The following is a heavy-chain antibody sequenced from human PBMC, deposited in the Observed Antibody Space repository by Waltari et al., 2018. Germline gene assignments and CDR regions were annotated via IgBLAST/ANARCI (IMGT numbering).Heavy chain of an antibody. CDR1: GYTFTGYY. J-gene: IGHJ4*02. CDR2: INPNSVGT. V-gene: IGHV1-2*06. Sequence: QVQLVQSGAEVKKPGASVKVSCKASGYTFTGYYMHWVRQAPGQGREWMGRINPNSVGTNYAQKVQGRVTMTRDTSISTAYMELSRLRSDDTAVYYCARASAIFGVVNYYFDYWGQGTLVTVSS. D-gene: IGHD3-3*01. CDR3: ARASAIFGVVNYYFDY.